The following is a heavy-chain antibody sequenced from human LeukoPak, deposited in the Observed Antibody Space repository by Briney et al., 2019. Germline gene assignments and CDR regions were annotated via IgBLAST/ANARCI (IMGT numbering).Heavy chain of an antibody. V-gene: IGHV3-23*01. CDR3: AKALEQETVIALDS. D-gene: IGHD6-13*01. J-gene: IGHJ4*02. CDR2: ISGSGGST. Sequence: GGSLRLSCAASGFTFSTYAMSWVRQAPGQGLEWVSAISGSGGSTYYADSVKGRFTISRDNSKNTLYLQMNSLRAEDTSIYFCAKALEQETVIALDSWGQGTLVTVSS. CDR1: GFTFSTYA.